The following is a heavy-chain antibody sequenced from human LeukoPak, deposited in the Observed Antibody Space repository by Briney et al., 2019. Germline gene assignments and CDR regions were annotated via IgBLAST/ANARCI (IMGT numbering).Heavy chain of an antibody. CDR2: ISTYNGHT. CDR3: ARDSPYDYVWGSYRYPRFDY. D-gene: IGHD3-16*02. J-gene: IGHJ4*02. V-gene: IGHV1-18*01. CDR1: GYTFTNYG. Sequence: GASVKVSCKASGYTFTNYGISWVRQAPGQGLEWMGWISTYNGHTNYAQKLQGRVTMTTDTSTSTAYMELRSLRSDDTAVYYCARDSPYDYVWGSYRYPRFDYWGQGTLVTVSS.